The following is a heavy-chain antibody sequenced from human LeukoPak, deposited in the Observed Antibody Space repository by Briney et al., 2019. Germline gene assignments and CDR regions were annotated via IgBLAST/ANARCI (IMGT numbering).Heavy chain of an antibody. CDR3: TRDPGGFPEGPDY. CDR1: GFTFSGYA. J-gene: IGHJ4*02. D-gene: IGHD3-10*01. V-gene: IGHV3-49*04. CDR2: ISSNACGRNT. Sequence: PGGSLRLSCAASGFTFSGYAMSWVRQAPGKGLEWVGFISSNACGRNTAYAASVKGRFTIARDDSTIIAQMQMHSAKTEDTAVYYCTRDPGGFPEGPDYWGQGTLVTVSS.